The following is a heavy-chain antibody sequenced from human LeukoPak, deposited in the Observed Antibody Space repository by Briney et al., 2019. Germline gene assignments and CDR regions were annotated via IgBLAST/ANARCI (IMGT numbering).Heavy chain of an antibody. V-gene: IGHV3-7*03. Sequence: GGSLRLSCAASGFTFSRSPMHWVRQAPGKGLEWVANIKQDGSAKHYVDSVKGRFTISRDNAKNSLYLQMNSLRAEDTAIYYCARRYFDYWGQGTLVTVSS. CDR1: GFTFSRSP. CDR2: IKQDGSAK. CDR3: ARRYFDY. J-gene: IGHJ4*02.